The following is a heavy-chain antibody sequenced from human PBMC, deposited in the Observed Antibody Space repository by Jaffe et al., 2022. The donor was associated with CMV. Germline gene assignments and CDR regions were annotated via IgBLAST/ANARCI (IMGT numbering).Heavy chain of an antibody. CDR1: GGSFSGYY. V-gene: IGHV4-34*01. CDR2: INHSGST. CDR3: ARSTTVTTVLRYYYYYGMDV. J-gene: IGHJ6*02. Sequence: QVQLQQWGAGLLKPSETLSLTCAVYGGSFSGYYWSWIRQPPGKGLEWIGEINHSGSTNYNPSLKSRVTISVDTSKNQFSLKLSSVTAADTAVYYCARSTTVTTVLRYYYYYGMDVWGQGTTVTVSS. D-gene: IGHD4-17*01.